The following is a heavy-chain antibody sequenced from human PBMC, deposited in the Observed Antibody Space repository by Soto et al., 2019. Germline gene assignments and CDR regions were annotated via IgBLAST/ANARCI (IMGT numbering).Heavy chain of an antibody. CDR3: TREPRYCLGGSCSITGDAFDI. D-gene: IGHD2-15*01. J-gene: IGHJ3*02. CDR1: GFIVSDTY. Sequence: PGGSLRLSCTASGFIVSDTYMNWVRQAPGKGLEWVSVISNRGDTHYADSVRGRFSLSRDIADNTLHLQMNNLRVEDTAVYYCTREPRYCLGGSCSITGDAFDIWGQGTMVTVSS. V-gene: IGHV3-66*01. CDR2: ISNRGDT.